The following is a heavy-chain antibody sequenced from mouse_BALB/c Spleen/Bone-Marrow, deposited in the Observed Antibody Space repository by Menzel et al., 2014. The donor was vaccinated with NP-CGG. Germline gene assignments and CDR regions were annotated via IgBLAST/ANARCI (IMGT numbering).Heavy chain of an antibody. J-gene: IGHJ3*01. CDR1: GFTFTDYY. V-gene: IGHV7-3*02. Sequence: DVQLVESGGGLVQPGGSLRLSCATSGFTFTDYYMSWVRQPPGKALEWLGFIRNKANGYTTGYSASVKGRFTISRDNSQSILYLQMNPLRAEDSATYYCARGAYGNYFAWFAYWGQGTLVTVSA. D-gene: IGHD2-1*01. CDR2: IRNKANGYTT. CDR3: ARGAYGNYFAWFAY.